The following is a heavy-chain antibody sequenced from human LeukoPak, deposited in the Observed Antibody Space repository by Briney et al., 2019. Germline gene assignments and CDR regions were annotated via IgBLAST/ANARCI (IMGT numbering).Heavy chain of an antibody. Sequence: ASVKVSFKASGYTFTIYGISWVRQAPGQGLEWMGWISAYNGNTNYAQKLQGRVTMTTDTSTSTAYMELRSLRSDDTAVYYCARDLNTAMVQYYFDYWGQGTLVTVSS. D-gene: IGHD5-18*01. V-gene: IGHV1-18*01. J-gene: IGHJ4*02. CDR1: GYTFTIYG. CDR3: ARDLNTAMVQYYFDY. CDR2: ISAYNGNT.